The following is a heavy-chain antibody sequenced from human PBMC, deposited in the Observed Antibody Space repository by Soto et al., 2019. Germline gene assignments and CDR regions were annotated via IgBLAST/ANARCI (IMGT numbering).Heavy chain of an antibody. D-gene: IGHD2-2*02. Sequence: XXTLSLTCTVSRGSISSYYWSWIRQPPGKGLERMGXIYHTXSTNYNHSVTXXVTLSVDXXXNQFSLKLSSVTAADTAVYYCARVEYQLLYRYWGQGTLVTVSS. CDR2: IYHTXST. V-gene: IGHV4-59*01. J-gene: IGHJ4*02. CDR1: RGSISSYY. CDR3: ARVEYQLLYRY.